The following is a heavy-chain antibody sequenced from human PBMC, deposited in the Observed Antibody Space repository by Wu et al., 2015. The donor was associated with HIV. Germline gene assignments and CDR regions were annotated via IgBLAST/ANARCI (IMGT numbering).Heavy chain of an antibody. V-gene: IGHV1-2*02. CDR2: INPNSGGT. CDR3: ASNYYGSGSYYYYYGMDV. D-gene: IGHD3-10*01. CDR1: GYTFTGYY. Sequence: VQLVQSRGVEVKKPRASVKVSCKASGYTFTGYYMHWVRQAPGQGLEWMGWINPNSGGTNYAQKFQGRVTMTRDTSISTAYMELSRLRSDDTAVYYCASNYYGSGSYYYYYGMDVWGQGTTVTVSS. J-gene: IGHJ6*02.